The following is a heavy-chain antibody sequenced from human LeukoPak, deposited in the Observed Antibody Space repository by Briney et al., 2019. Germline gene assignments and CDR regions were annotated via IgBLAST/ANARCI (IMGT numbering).Heavy chain of an antibody. CDR1: SGSTSSYH. J-gene: IGHJ5*02. Sequence: PSETLSLTCTVSSGSTSSYHWSWIRQPPGKGLEWIGYIYYSGSTNYNPSLESRVTISVDRSKNQFSLKLTSVTAADTAVYYCARGRNWFDPWGQGTLVTVSS. CDR3: ARGRNWFDP. V-gene: IGHV4-59*01. CDR2: IYYSGST.